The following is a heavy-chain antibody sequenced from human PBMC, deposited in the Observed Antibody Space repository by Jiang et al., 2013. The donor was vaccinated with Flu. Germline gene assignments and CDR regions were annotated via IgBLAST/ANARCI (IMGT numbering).Heavy chain of an antibody. D-gene: IGHD6-13*01. CDR3: ARGQRAAAGHLYYYYGMDV. Sequence: PGASVKVSCKASGYTFTSYYMHWVRQAPGQGLEWMGIINPSGGSTSYAQKFQGRVTMTRDTSTSTVYMELSSLRSEDTAVYYCARGQRAAAGHLYYYYGMDVWGQGTTVTVSS. CDR1: GYTFTSYY. V-gene: IGHV1-46*03. J-gene: IGHJ6*02. CDR2: INPSGGST.